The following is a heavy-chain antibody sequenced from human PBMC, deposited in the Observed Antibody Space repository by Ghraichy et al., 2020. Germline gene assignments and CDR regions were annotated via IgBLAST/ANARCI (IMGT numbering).Heavy chain of an antibody. D-gene: IGHD1/OR15-1a*01. CDR1: RSNVCTQV. Sequence: ASVKVSCKIGRSNVCTQVIHEDRQARLQVLEWMGWMNPNSGNTGYAQKFQGRVTMTRNTSISTAYMELSSLRSEDTAVYYCARSRITGTPEDYWGQGILVAVSS. V-gene: IGHV1-8*01. CDR2: MNPNSGNT. J-gene: IGHJ4*02. CDR3: ARSRITGTPEDY.